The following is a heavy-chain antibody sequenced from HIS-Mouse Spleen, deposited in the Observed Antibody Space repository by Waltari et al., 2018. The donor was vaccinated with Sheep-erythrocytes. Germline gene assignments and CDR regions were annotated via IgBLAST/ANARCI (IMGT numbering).Heavy chain of an antibody. Sequence: QLQLQESGPGLVKPSETLSLTCTVSGGSISSSSYYWGWIRQPPGKGLEWIGSIYYSGGTYYHPSLKIRVTISVDTSKNQFSLKVSSVTAADTAVYYCARDFDDILTGYYRTHYFDYWGQGTLVTVSS. CDR1: GGSISSSSYY. V-gene: IGHV4-39*07. CDR2: IYYSGGT. J-gene: IGHJ4*02. D-gene: IGHD3-9*01. CDR3: ARDFDDILTGYYRTHYFDY.